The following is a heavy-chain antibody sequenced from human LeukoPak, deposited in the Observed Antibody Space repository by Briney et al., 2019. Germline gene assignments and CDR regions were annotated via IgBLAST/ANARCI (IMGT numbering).Heavy chain of an antibody. CDR1: GLTLSDVW. J-gene: IGHJ4*02. CDR3: AKGLFEYSSSSVDY. CDR2: IRYDGSNK. D-gene: IGHD6-6*01. Sequence: GGSLRLSCAVSGLTLSDVWMTWVRQAPGKGLEWVAFIRYDGSNKYYADSVKGRFTISRDNSRNTLYLQMNSLRGEDTAVYYCAKGLFEYSSSSVDYWGQGTLVTVSS. V-gene: IGHV3-30*02.